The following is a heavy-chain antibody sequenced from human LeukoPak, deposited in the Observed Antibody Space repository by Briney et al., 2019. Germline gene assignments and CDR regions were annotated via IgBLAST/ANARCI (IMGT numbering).Heavy chain of an antibody. D-gene: IGHD2-15*01. V-gene: IGHV3-30*02. CDR2: IRYDGNKK. CDR3: AKTGSWGSSNYYFDY. Sequence: GGSLRLSCAASGFIFISYGMHWVRQAPGKGLEWVAFIRYDGNKKYYAGSVKGRFTISRDNSKNTLYLEMNSLRAEDTAFYYCAKTGSWGSSNYYFDYWGQGTLVTVSS. J-gene: IGHJ4*02. CDR1: GFIFISYG.